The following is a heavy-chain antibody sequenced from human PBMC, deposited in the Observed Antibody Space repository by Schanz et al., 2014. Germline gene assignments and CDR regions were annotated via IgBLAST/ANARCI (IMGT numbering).Heavy chain of an antibody. CDR2: INWNGGDT. V-gene: IGHV3-20*04. D-gene: IGHD2-8*01. Sequence: EVLLLESGGRVERPGGSLRLSCAASGFIFDDYGMSWVRQVPGKGLEWVSGINWNGGDTSYADSVKGRFIVSRDNSRATLFLQMDSLRAADTAFYYCAKWEDIVPEPEPMRGWFDSWGQGILVTGSS. CDR1: GFIFDDYG. CDR3: AKWEDIVPEPEPMRGWFDS. J-gene: IGHJ5*01.